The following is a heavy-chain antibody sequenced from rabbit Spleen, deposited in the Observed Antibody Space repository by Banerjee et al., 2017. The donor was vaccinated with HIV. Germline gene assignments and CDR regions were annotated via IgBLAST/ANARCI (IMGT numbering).Heavy chain of an antibody. V-gene: IGHV1S40*01. CDR2: IDTSSTNT. Sequence: QSLEESGGGLVKPGGTLTLTCTASGIDFTSTYYMCWVRQAPGKGLELIGCIDTSSTNTAYATWAKGRFTISKTSSTTVTLQMTSLTAADTATYFCARDGAGGSYFALWGQGTLVTVS. D-gene: IGHD8-1*01. CDR1: GIDFTSTYY. J-gene: IGHJ4*01. CDR3: ARDGAGGSYFAL.